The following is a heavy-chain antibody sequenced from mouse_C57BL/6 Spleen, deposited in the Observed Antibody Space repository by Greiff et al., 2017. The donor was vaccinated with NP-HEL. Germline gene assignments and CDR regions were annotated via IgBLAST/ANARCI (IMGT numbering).Heavy chain of an antibody. V-gene: IGHV1-42*01. CDR2: INPSTGGT. CDR1: GYSFTGYY. CDR3: ARATAQAPYYYAMDY. Sequence: EVKLVESGPELVKPGASVKISCKASGYSFTGYYMNWVKQSPEKSLEWIGEINPSTGGTTYNQKFKAKATLTVDKSSSTAYMQLKSLTSEDSAVYYCARATAQAPYYYAMDYWGQGTSVTVSS. D-gene: IGHD3-2*02. J-gene: IGHJ4*01.